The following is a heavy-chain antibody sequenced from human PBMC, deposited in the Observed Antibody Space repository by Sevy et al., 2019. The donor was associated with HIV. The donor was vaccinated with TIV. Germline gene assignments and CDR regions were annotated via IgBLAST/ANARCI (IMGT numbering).Heavy chain of an antibody. V-gene: IGHV3-7*01. D-gene: IGHD3-16*01. Sequence: GGSLRLSCAASGFTFSANWMNWVHQAPGKGLEWVANIRADGSDKHYVDSVEGLFTISRDNAKNLLFLQMNSLRVEDTAVYYCAHETFGRFESWGQGTLVTVSS. CDR3: AHETFGRFES. CDR1: GFTFSANW. J-gene: IGHJ4*02. CDR2: IRADGSDK.